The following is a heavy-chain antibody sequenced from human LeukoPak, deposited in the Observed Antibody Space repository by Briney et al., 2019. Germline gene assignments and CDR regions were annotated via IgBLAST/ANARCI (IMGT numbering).Heavy chain of an antibody. CDR1: GYTFTSYG. D-gene: IGHD6-13*01. V-gene: IGHV1-18*01. Sequence: ASAKVSCKASGYTFTSYGINWVRQAPGQGLEWMGRISEYNGNTHYAQKLQGRVTMTTDTSTSTAYMELRSLRSDDTAVYYCARDLAAGDNWFDPWGQGTLVTVSS. CDR2: ISEYNGNT. CDR3: ARDLAAGDNWFDP. J-gene: IGHJ5*02.